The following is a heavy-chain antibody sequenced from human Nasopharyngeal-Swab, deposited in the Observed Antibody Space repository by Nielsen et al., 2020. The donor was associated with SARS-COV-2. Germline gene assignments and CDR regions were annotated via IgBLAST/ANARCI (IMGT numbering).Heavy chain of an antibody. CDR1: GFNLGSFA. J-gene: IGHJ4*02. CDR2: IISKAYGGTT. V-gene: IGHV3-49*03. CDR3: TRGNSGWYGVGHF. Sequence: GESLKISCTASGFNLGSFAMSWFRQAPGKGLEWVGFIISKAYGGTTEYAASVKGRFTISRDDPKSIAYLEMISLKTEDTAVYYCTRGNSGWYGVGHFWGQGTLVRVSS. D-gene: IGHD6-19*01.